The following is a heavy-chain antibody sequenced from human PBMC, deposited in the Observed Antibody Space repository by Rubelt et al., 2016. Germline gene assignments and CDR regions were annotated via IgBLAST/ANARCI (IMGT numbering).Heavy chain of an antibody. Sequence: QVQLVQSGAEVKKPGASVKVSCKASGYTFTGYYMHWVRQAPGQGLEWMGWINPNSGGTNLAIKFQGRVTMTRETSISTAYTELSRRGSDDTAVDYCARDAQGWTANWGQGTLVTVSS. CDR3: ARDAQGWTAN. CDR1: GYTFTGYY. V-gene: IGHV1-2*07. J-gene: IGHJ4*02. CDR2: INPNSGGT. D-gene: IGHD2-15*01.